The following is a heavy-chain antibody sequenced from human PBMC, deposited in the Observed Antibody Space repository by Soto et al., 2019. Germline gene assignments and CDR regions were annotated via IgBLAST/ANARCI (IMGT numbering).Heavy chain of an antibody. J-gene: IGHJ3*02. CDR2: ISAYNGNT. CDR1: GYTFTSYG. D-gene: IGHD4-17*01. CDR3: ARGDDYGDYPDAFDI. V-gene: IGHV1-18*01. Sequence: ASVKVSCKASGYTFTSYGISWVRQAPGQGLEWMGWISAYNGNTNYAQKLQGRVTMTTDTSTSTAYMELRSLRSDDTAVYYCARGDDYGDYPDAFDIWGQGTMVTVSS.